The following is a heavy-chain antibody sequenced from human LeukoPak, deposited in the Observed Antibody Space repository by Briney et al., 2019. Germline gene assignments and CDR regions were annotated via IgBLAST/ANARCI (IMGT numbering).Heavy chain of an antibody. Sequence: PGGSLRLSCAASGFTFNNAWMSWVRQAPGKGLEWVGRIKTKTDGGTTDYAAPVKGRFTISRDDSKNTLYLQMNSLKTEDTAVYYCTTELRWEYGLDYWGQGTLVTVSS. J-gene: IGHJ4*02. CDR3: TTELRWEYGLDY. V-gene: IGHV3-15*01. CDR1: GFTFNNAW. CDR2: IKTKTDGGTT. D-gene: IGHD1-26*01.